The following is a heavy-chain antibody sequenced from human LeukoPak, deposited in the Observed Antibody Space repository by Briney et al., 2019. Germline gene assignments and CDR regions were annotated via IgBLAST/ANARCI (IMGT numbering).Heavy chain of an antibody. J-gene: IGHJ4*02. CDR2: ISGSGGST. V-gene: IGHV3-23*01. CDR3: AKDLYGYYYGYYFDY. D-gene: IGHD3-22*01. Sequence: GGSLRLSCAASGFTFSSYAMSWVRQAPGKGLEWVSAISGSGGSTYYADSVKGRFTISRDNSKNTLYLQMNSLRAEDTAVYYCAKDLYGYYYGYYFDYWGQGTLVTVSS. CDR1: GFTFSSYA.